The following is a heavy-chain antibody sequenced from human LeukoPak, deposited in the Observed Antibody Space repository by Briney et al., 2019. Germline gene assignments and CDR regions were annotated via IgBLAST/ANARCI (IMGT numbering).Heavy chain of an antibody. CDR2: IYSGGST. V-gene: IGHV3-53*01. CDR1: GFTVSSNY. D-gene: IGHD2-2*01. J-gene: IGHJ6*02. CDR3: ASSCSSTSCYYYFYGMDV. Sequence: GGSLRLSCAASGFTVSSNYMSWVRQAPGKGLEWVSVIYSGGSTYYADSVKGRFTISRDNAKNSLYLQMNSLRAEDTAVYYCASSCSSTSCYYYFYGMDVWGQGTTVTVSS.